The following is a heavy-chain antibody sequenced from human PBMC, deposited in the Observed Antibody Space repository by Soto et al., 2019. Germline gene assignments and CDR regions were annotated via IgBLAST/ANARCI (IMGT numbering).Heavy chain of an antibody. CDR1: GGSISSSSYY. CDR2: IYYSGST. CDR3: ARRDCGGDCSIDY. Sequence: QLQLQESGPGLVKPSETLSLTCTVSGGSISSSSYYWGWIRQPPGKGLEWIGSIYYSGSTYYNPSLKSRVTISVDTSKNQFSLKLSSVTAADTAVYYCARRDCGGDCSIDYWGQGTLVTVSS. D-gene: IGHD2-21*02. J-gene: IGHJ4*02. V-gene: IGHV4-39*01.